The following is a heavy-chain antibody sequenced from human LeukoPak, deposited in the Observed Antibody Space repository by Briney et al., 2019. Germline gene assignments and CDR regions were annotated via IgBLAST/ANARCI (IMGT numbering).Heavy chain of an antibody. CDR3: ASFKGYYDSSGPNWFDP. CDR1: GGSISSYY. J-gene: IGHJ5*02. CDR2: IYYSGST. Sequence: SETLSLTCTVSGGSISSYYWSWIRQPPGKGLEWIGYIYYSGSTNYNPSLKSRVTISVDTSKNQFSLKLSSVTAADTAVYYCASFKGYYDSSGPNWFDPWGQGTLVTVSS. V-gene: IGHV4-59*12. D-gene: IGHD3-22*01.